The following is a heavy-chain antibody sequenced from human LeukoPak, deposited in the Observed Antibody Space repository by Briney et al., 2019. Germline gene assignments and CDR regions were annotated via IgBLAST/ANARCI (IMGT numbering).Heavy chain of an antibody. D-gene: IGHD6-19*01. CDR2: IYYSGST. CDR1: GGSISSSSYY. V-gene: IGHV4-39*07. Sequence: SETLSLTCTVSGGSISSSSYYWGWIRQPPGKGLEWIGSIYYSGSTYYNPSLKSRVTISVDTSKNQFSLKLSSVTAAGTAVYYCARDRWAVAGTGYWGQGTLVTVSS. CDR3: ARDRWAVAGTGY. J-gene: IGHJ4*02.